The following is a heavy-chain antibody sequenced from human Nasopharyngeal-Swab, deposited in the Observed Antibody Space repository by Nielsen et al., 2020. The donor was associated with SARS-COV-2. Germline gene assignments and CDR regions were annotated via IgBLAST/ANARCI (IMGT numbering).Heavy chain of an antibody. Sequence: WIRQPPGKGLEWISYISSSSISIYYADSVKGRFTISRDNAKNSLYLQMNSLRAEDTAVYYCARARRGIAGTYFDYWGQGTLVT. J-gene: IGHJ4*02. D-gene: IGHD6-13*01. CDR3: ARARRGIAGTYFDY. CDR2: ISSSSISI. V-gene: IGHV3-11*01.